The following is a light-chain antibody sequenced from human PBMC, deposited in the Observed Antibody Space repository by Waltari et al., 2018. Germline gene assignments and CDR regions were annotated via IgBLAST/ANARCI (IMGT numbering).Light chain of an antibody. V-gene: IGLV1-40*01. CDR2: GNS. CDR1: SSNIGAGYD. CDR3: QSYDSLSGSM. J-gene: IGLJ3*02. Sequence: QSVLTQPPSVSGAPGQRVTISCTGSSSNIGAGYDVHWYQHLPGKVPKLLRYGNSARPSGVPLRFSGSKSGTSAYLAITGLQAEDEATYYCQSYDSLSGSMFGGGTKLTVL.